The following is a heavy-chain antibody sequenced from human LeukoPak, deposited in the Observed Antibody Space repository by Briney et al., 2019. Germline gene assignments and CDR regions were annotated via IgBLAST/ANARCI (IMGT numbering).Heavy chain of an antibody. D-gene: IGHD3-10*01. CDR2: IYYSGST. CDR3: ARGSTMVRGVNTDDY. V-gene: IGHV4-30-4*08. CDR1: GGSISSGGYY. Sequence: SETLSLTCTVSGGSISSGGYYWSWIRQHPGKGLEWIGYIYYSGSTYYNPSLKSRVTISVDTSKNQFSLKLSSVTAADTAVYYCARGSTMVRGVNTDDYWGQGTLVTVSS. J-gene: IGHJ4*02.